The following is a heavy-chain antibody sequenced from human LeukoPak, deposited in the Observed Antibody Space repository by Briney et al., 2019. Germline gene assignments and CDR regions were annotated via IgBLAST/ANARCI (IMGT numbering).Heavy chain of an antibody. CDR2: IYYSGST. V-gene: IGHV4-39*07. CDR1: GGSISSSSYY. J-gene: IGHJ4*02. D-gene: IGHD6-13*01. CDR3: ARDVLGSSWYRVYFDY. Sequence: PSETLSLTCTVSGGSISSSSYYWGWIRQPPGKGLEYIGSIYYSGSTYHNPSLKSRVTISVETSKNQFSLKLSSVTAADTAVYYCARDVLGSSWYRVYFDYWGQGTLVTVSS.